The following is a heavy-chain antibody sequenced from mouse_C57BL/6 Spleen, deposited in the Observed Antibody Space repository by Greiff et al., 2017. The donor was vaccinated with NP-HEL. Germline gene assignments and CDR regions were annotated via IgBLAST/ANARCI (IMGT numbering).Heavy chain of an antibody. V-gene: IGHV1-62-2*01. Sequence: VQLQQPGAELVKLGASVKLSCKASGYTFTAYPIHWVKQRSGQGLEWIGWFYPGSGSIKYNEKFKDKATLTADKSSSTVYMELSRLTSEDSAVYFWARHESYGSREGICAYWGQGTLVTVSA. CDR3: ARHESYGSREGICAY. D-gene: IGHD1-1*01. J-gene: IGHJ3*01. CDR1: GYTFTAYP. CDR2: FYPGSGSI.